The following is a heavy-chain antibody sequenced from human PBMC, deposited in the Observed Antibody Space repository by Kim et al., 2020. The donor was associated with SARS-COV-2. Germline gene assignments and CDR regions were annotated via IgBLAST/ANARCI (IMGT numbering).Heavy chain of an antibody. Sequence: ASVKVSCKASGYTFTSYAMHWVRQAPGQRLEWMGWINAGNGNTKYSQKFQGRVTITRDTSASTAYMELSSLRSEDTAVYYCATSVLLWFGELSYWGQGTLVTVSS. CDR3: ATSVLLWFGELSY. CDR2: INAGNGNT. D-gene: IGHD3-10*01. CDR1: GYTFTSYA. J-gene: IGHJ4*02. V-gene: IGHV1-3*01.